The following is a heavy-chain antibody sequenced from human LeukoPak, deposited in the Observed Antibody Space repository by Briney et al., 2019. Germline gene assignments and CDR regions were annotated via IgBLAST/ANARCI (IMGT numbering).Heavy chain of an antibody. CDR1: GFTFSNYA. CDR2: ISGGGDSK. D-gene: IGHD1-26*01. CDR3: AKDLGATNCGNCPPAGDY. J-gene: IGHJ4*02. V-gene: IGHV3-23*01. Sequence: GGSLRLSCAASGFTFSNYAMSWARQAPGKGLEWVSGISGGGDSKDYADSVKGRFTISRDNSKNTLYLQMNSLRAEDTAVYYCAKDLGATNCGNCPPAGDYWGQGTLVTVSS.